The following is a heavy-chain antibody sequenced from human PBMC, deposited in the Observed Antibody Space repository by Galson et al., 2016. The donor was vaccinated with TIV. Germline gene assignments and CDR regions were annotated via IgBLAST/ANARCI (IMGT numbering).Heavy chain of an antibody. CDR3: TKFPSSGFSYYYCLDV. Sequence: SLRLSCAASGFTFSIFAMTWVRQAPGMGLEWVSAISGGGGSTYYADSVKGRFTISRDNSKNTLFLQMNSLRAEDTAVYYWTKFPSSGFSYYYCLDVWGQGTTVTVSS. D-gene: IGHD3-22*01. CDR2: ISGGGGST. J-gene: IGHJ6*02. CDR1: GFTFSIFA. V-gene: IGHV3-23*01.